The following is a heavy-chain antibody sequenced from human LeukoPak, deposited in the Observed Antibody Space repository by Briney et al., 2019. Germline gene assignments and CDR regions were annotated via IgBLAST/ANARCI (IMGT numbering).Heavy chain of an antibody. CDR1: GYTFTGYY. Sequence: ASVKVSCKASGYTFTGYYMHWVRQAPGQGLEWMGRINPDSGGTKYAQKFQGRVTMTRDTSISTAYMELSRLRSDDTAVYYCAKQLGYCSDGSCYFPYWGQGTLVTVSS. CDR2: INPDSGGT. CDR3: AKQLGYCSDGSCYFPY. J-gene: IGHJ4*02. V-gene: IGHV1-2*06. D-gene: IGHD2-15*01.